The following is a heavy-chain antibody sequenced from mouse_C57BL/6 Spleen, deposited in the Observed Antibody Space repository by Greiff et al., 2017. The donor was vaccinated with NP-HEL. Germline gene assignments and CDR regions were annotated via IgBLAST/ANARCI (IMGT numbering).Heavy chain of an antibody. Sequence: QVQLQQPGAELVRPGTSVKLSCKASGYTFTSYWMHWVKQRPGQGLEWIGVIDPSDSYTNYNQKFKGKATLTVVTSSSTAYMQLSSLTSEDSAVYYCAREGYGSTNWYFDVWGTGTTVTVSS. CDR1: GYTFTSYW. V-gene: IGHV1-59*01. CDR3: AREGYGSTNWYFDV. CDR2: IDPSDSYT. D-gene: IGHD1-1*01. J-gene: IGHJ1*03.